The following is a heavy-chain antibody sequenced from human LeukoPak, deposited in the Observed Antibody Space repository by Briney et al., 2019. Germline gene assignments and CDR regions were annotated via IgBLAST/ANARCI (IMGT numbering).Heavy chain of an antibody. J-gene: IGHJ6*03. CDR2: INPNSGGT. Sequence: ASVKVSCKASGYTFTGYYMHWVRQAPGQGLEWMGWINPNSGGTNYAQKFQGRVTMTRDTSISTAYMELSRLRSDDTAVYYCASSGWAYCGGDCYGSNYYYYYMDVWGKGTTVTVSS. CDR3: ASSGWAYCGGDCYGSNYYYYYMDV. CDR1: GYTFTGYY. V-gene: IGHV1-2*02. D-gene: IGHD2-21*01.